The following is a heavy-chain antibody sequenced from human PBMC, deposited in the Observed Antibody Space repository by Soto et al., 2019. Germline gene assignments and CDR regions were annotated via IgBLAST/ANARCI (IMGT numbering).Heavy chain of an antibody. CDR1: GFTFSSYW. D-gene: IGHD3-16*02. CDR2: INSDGSST. Sequence: GGSLRLSCAASGFTFSSYWMHWVRQAPGKGLVWVSRINSDGSSTSYADSVKGRFTISRDNAKNTLYLQMNSLRAEDTAVYYCASDIVRDSNYYYYYYMDVWGKGTTVTVSS. CDR3: ASDIVRDSNYYYYYYMDV. J-gene: IGHJ6*03. V-gene: IGHV3-74*01.